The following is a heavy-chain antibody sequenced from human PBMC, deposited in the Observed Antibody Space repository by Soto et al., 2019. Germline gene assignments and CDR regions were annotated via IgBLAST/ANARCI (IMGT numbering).Heavy chain of an antibody. V-gene: IGHV5-51*01. D-gene: IGHD6-19*01. CDR1: GYDFDTWY. Sequence: PGESLKISCKGSGYDFDTWYIGWVRQVSGKGLGWMGIINPGDSDTRYSPSFQGQVTISADKSIRSAYLQWSSLKASDTAMYYCVRSFTAGTAGDYWGQGTLVTVSS. J-gene: IGHJ4*02. CDR3: VRSFTAGTAGDY. CDR2: INPGDSDT.